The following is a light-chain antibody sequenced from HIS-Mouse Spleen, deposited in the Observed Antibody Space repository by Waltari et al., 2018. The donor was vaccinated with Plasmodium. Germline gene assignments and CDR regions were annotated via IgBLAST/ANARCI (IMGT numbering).Light chain of an antibody. CDR1: QSVSRN. Sequence: EIVMTQSPATLSVSPGERATLSCRASQSVSRNFAWYQQKPGQAPRLLIYGASTRATGIPARFRGSGSGTEFTLTISSLQSEDFAVYYCQQYNNWPFTFGPGTKVDIK. CDR3: QQYNNWPFT. J-gene: IGKJ3*01. V-gene: IGKV3-15*01. CDR2: GAS.